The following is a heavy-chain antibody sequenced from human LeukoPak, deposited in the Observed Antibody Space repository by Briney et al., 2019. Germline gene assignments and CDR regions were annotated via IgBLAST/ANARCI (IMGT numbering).Heavy chain of an antibody. D-gene: IGHD6-13*01. Sequence: PGGSLRLSCAASGFTFSTYWMSWVRQAPGKGLEWVANINEDGSDKYYVDFVKGRFTISRDNAENSLYLQMNSLRADDTAVYYCARGQKLASWGQGTLVTVSS. CDR1: GFTFSTYW. J-gene: IGHJ5*02. CDR3: ARGQKLAS. V-gene: IGHV3-7*04. CDR2: INEDGSDK.